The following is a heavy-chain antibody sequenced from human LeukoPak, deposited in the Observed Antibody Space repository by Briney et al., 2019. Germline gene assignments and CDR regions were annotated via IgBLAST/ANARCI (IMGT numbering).Heavy chain of an antibody. CDR3: ARDNIYQWLVPYMDV. CDR2: IKQDGSEK. D-gene: IGHD6-19*01. V-gene: IGHV3-7*01. CDR1: GFTFSNYW. J-gene: IGHJ6*03. Sequence: PGGSLRLSCAASGFTFSNYWMSWVRQAPGKGLEWVANIKQDGSEKYYVDSVKGRFTISRDNAKNSLYLQMNSLRAEDTAVYYCARDNIYQWLVPYMDVWGKGTTVTVSS.